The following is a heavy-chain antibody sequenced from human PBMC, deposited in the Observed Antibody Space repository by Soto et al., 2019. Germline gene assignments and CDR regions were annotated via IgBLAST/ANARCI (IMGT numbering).Heavy chain of an antibody. CDR3: AKAYFVWSSEQPYYFDY. V-gene: IGHV3-23*01. CDR2: ISGSGGRS. D-gene: IGHD3-16*01. J-gene: IGHJ4*02. CDR1: GFTFSNYA. Sequence: EVQLLDSGGGLVQPGGSLRLSCAASGFTFSNYAMTWVRQGPGKGLERGSGISGSGGRSYYADSVKGRFTISRDNSKSTLYLQMNSLRAEDTAVYYCAKAYFVWSSEQPYYFDYWGQGTLVTVSS.